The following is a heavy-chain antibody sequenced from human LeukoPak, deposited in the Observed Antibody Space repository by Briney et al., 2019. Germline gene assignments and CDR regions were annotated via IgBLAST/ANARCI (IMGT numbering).Heavy chain of an antibody. CDR2: IYTGDSDT. D-gene: IGHD1-26*01. Sequence: GESLQISCKGSGYSFISIWIGWVRQMPGKGVEWWAMIYTGDSDTSYSPSFQGEVTISADKSISTAYLQWRSLKASDSGMYYCASHNPYSGSPLDYWGQGTLVTVSS. V-gene: IGHV5-51*01. CDR1: GYSFISIW. J-gene: IGHJ4*02. CDR3: ASHNPYSGSPLDY.